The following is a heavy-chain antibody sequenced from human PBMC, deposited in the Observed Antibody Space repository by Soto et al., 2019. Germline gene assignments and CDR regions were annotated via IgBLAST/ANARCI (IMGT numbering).Heavy chain of an antibody. CDR1: GYTFTSYG. CDR3: ARGLGRYFDSPILH. V-gene: IGHV1-18*01. CDR2: ISAYNGNT. D-gene: IGHD3-9*01. Sequence: ASVKVSCKASGYTFTSYGISWVRQAPGQGLEWMGWISAYNGNTNYAQKLQGRVTMTTDTSTGTAYMELRSLRSDDTAVYYCARGLGRYFDSPILHWGQGTLVTVSS. J-gene: IGHJ4*02.